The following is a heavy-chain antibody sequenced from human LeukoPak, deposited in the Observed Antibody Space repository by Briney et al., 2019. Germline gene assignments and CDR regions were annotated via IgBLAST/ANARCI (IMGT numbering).Heavy chain of an antibody. CDR1: GFTFSSYA. V-gene: IGHV3-30-3*01. Sequence: GGSLRLSCAASGFTFSSYAMHWVRQAPGKGLEWVAVISYDGSNKYYADSVKGRFTISRDNSKNTLYLQMNSLRAEDTAVYYCAREISVYYYYYGMDVWGQGTTVTVSS. D-gene: IGHD2/OR15-2a*01. J-gene: IGHJ6*02. CDR2: ISYDGSNK. CDR3: AREISVYYYYYGMDV.